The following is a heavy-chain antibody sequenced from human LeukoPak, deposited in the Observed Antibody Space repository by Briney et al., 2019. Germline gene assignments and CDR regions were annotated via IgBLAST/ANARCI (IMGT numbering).Heavy chain of an antibody. J-gene: IGHJ4*02. CDR3: ARGVCSGGSCYRRGIIFDY. Sequence: ASVKVSCKASGYTFTSYDINWVRQATGQGLEWMGWMNPNSGNTGYAQKFQGRVTMTRNTSISTAYMELSSLRSEDTAVYYCARGVCSGGSCYRRGIIFDYWGQGTLVTVS. D-gene: IGHD2-15*01. V-gene: IGHV1-8*01. CDR1: GYTFTSYD. CDR2: MNPNSGNT.